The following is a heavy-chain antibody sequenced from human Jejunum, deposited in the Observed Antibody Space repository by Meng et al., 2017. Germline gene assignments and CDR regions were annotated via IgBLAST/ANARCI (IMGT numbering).Heavy chain of an antibody. CDR1: GRSFSGYY. D-gene: IGHD6-6*01. J-gene: IGHJ4*02. CDR2: INHSGSN. Sequence: VQVKQWGTGSLKPSETLSLSCTVYGRSFSGYYWSWLRKPPGKGLEWIGEINHSGSNSYNPSLKSRVIMSLDTSKNQFSLELSSVTAADTAVYYCARGSIADRLSDWGQGTLVTVSS. CDR3: ARGSIADRLSD. V-gene: IGHV4-34*01.